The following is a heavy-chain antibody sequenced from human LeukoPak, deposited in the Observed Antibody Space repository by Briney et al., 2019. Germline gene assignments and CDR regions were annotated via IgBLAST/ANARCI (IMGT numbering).Heavy chain of an antibody. D-gene: IGHD6-13*01. J-gene: IGHJ3*02. CDR1: GYTFTSYG. CDR2: ISAYNGNT. V-gene: IGHV1-18*01. CDR3: ARDGRAAGDSDAFDI. Sequence: VSVKVSCKASGYTFTSYGISWVRQAPGQGLEWMGWISAYNGNTNYAQKLQGRVTMTTDTSTSTAYMELRSLRSDDTAVYYCARDGRAAGDSDAFDIWGQGTMVTVSS.